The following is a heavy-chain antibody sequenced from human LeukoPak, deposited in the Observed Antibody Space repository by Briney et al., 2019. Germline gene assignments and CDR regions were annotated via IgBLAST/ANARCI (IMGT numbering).Heavy chain of an antibody. V-gene: IGHV3-30*04. D-gene: IGHD3-3*01. Sequence: PGGSLRLSCAASGFTVSSNYVGWVRQAPGKGLEWVAVISYDGSNKYYADSVKGRFTISRDNSKNTLYLQMNSLRAEDTAVYYCARESELRFLEWLLGHWGQGTLVTVSS. CDR1: GFTVSSNY. CDR3: ARESELRFLEWLLGH. CDR2: ISYDGSNK. J-gene: IGHJ4*02.